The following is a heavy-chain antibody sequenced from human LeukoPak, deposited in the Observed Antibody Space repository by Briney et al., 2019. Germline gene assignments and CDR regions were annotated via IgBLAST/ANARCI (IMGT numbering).Heavy chain of an antibody. V-gene: IGHV4-34*01. D-gene: IGHD2-15*01. CDR2: INHSGST. Sequence: SETLSLTCAVYGGSFSGYYWSWIRQPPGKGLEWIGEINHSGSTNYNPSLKSRVTISVDTSKNQFSLKLSSVTAADTAVYYCARGAPRSTPREYVGSCYSPYCGSEWDYWGQGTLVTVSS. CDR1: GGSFSGYY. CDR3: ARGAPRSTPREYVGSCYSPYCGSEWDY. J-gene: IGHJ4*02.